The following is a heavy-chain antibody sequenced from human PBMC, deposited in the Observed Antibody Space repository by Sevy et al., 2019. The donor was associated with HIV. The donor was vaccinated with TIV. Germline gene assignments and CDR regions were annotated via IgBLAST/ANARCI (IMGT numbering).Heavy chain of an antibody. J-gene: IGHJ4*02. CDR2: ISGSGGST. D-gene: IGHD6-19*01. V-gene: IGHV3-23*01. Sequence: GGSLRLSCAASGFTFSSYAMSWVRQAPGKGLEWVSAISGSGGSTYSADSVKGRFTISRDNSKNTLFLQTNSLRAEDTAVYYCVKDGYSSGWPIDYWGQGTLVTVSS. CDR3: VKDGYSSGWPIDY. CDR1: GFTFSSYA.